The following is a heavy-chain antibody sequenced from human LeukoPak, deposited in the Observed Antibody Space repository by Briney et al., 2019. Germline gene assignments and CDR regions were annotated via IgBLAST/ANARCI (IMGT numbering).Heavy chain of an antibody. V-gene: IGHV3-53*01. CDR2: THSSGGT. Sequence: GGSLRLSCAASGFTGSHNYMSWVRQAPGKGLEWVSATHSSGGTYYADSVKGRFTIPRDTSKNTLSLQMNSLRAEDTAVYYCASLSLGHYWGQGTLVTVSS. CDR1: GFTGSHNY. J-gene: IGHJ4*02. D-gene: IGHD6-6*01. CDR3: ASLSLGHY.